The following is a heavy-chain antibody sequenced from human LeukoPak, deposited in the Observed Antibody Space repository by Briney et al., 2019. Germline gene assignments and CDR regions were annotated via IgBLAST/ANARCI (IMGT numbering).Heavy chain of an antibody. CDR2: IRYDGSNK. D-gene: IGHD4-17*01. Sequence: GGSLRLSCAASGFTFSSYGMHWVRQAPGKGLEWVAFIRYDGSNKYYADSVKGRFTISRDNSKNTLYLQMNSLRAEDTAVYYCARGAYGDYESYFDYWGQGTLVTVSS. CDR3: ARGAYGDYESYFDY. CDR1: GFTFSSYG. J-gene: IGHJ4*02. V-gene: IGHV3-30*02.